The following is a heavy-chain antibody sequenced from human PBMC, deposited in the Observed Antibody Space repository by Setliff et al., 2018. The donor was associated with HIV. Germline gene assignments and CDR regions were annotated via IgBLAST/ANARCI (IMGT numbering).Heavy chain of an antibody. CDR1: GYSISSGYF. D-gene: IGHD5-18*01. V-gene: IGHV4-61*09. Sequence: PSETLSLTCAVSGYSISSGYFWSWIRQPAGKGLEWIGHIYTSGSPSYNPSLKGRITISLDTSKNQFSLNLTSVTAADTAVYYCARRIQNWGQGTLVTVSS. CDR3: ARRIQN. J-gene: IGHJ4*02. CDR2: IYTSGSP.